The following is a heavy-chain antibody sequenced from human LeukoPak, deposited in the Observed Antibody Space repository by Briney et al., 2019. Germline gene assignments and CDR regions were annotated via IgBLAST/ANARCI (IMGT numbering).Heavy chain of an antibody. J-gene: IGHJ6*03. D-gene: IGHD4-23*01. V-gene: IGHV3-48*04. CDR1: GFTFSSYS. CDR2: ISSSSSTI. Sequence: GGSLRLSCAASGFTFSSYSMNWVRQAPGKGLEWVSYISSSSSTIYYADSVKGRFTISRDNAKNSLYLQMNSLRAEDTAVYYCARVSNCGGNSAYYYYYMDVWGKGTTVTVSS. CDR3: ARVSNCGGNSAYYYYYMDV.